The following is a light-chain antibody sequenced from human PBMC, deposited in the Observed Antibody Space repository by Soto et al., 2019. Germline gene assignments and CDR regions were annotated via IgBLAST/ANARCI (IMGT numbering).Light chain of an antibody. CDR3: HQYGSSRHT. J-gene: IGKJ2*01. V-gene: IGKV3-20*01. CDR1: QSVSNTY. CDR2: GAS. Sequence: EIVLTQSPGTLSLSPGERATLSCRASQSVSNTYLAWYHHKPGQAPRLLIYGASSRAAGIPDRFSGSGSGTDFTLTISRLEPEDFAVYYCHQYGSSRHTFGQGTKVEIK.